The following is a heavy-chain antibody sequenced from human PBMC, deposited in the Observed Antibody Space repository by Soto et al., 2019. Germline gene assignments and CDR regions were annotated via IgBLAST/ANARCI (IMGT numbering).Heavy chain of an antibody. D-gene: IGHD1-26*01. CDR1: GYTFTSYD. CDR2: MNPNSDNT. CDR3: ARSVGAGYYYYYMDV. V-gene: IGHV1-8*01. Sequence: ASVKVSCKASGYTFTSYDINWVRQATGQGLEWMGWMNPNSDNTGYAQKFQGRVTMTRNTSISTAYMELSSLRSEDTAVYYCARSVGAGYYYYYMDVWGKGTTVTVSS. J-gene: IGHJ6*03.